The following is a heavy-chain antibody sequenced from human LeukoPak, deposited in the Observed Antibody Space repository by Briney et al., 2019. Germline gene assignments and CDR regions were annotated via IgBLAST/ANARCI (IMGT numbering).Heavy chain of an antibody. CDR3: ARGSGSYFAPLVTHYFDY. V-gene: IGHV3-21*01. D-gene: IGHD1-26*01. J-gene: IGHJ4*02. CDR2: ISSSSSYI. CDR1: GFTFSSYS. Sequence: GGSLRLSCAASGFTFSSYSMNWVRQAPGKGLEWVSSISSSSSYIYYADSVKGRFTISRDNAKNSLYLQMNSLRAEDTAVYYCARGSGSYFAPLVTHYFDYWGQGTLVTVSS.